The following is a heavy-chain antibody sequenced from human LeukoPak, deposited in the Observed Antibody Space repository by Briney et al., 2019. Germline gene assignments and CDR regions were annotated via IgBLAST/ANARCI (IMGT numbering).Heavy chain of an antibody. V-gene: IGHV4-34*01. Sequence: SETLSLTCAVYGGSFSGYYWSWIRQPPGKGLEWTGEINHSGSTNYNPSLKSRVTISVDTSKNQFSLKLSSVTAADTAVYYCARTVPPWAGPSLDYWGQGTLVTVSS. CDR3: ARTVPPWAGPSLDY. CDR2: INHSGST. CDR1: GGSFSGYY. D-gene: IGHD3-16*01. J-gene: IGHJ4*02.